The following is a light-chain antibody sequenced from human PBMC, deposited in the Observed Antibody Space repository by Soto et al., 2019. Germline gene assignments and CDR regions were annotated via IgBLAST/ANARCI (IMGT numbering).Light chain of an antibody. J-gene: IGLJ7*01. V-gene: IGLV1-47*01. CDR1: SSNIGSNY. CDR3: AAWDDSLSGPG. Sequence: QSVLTQPPSASGTPGQRVTISCSGSSSNIGSNYVYWYQQLPGTAPKLLIYRNNQRPSGVPDRFSGSKSGTSASLAISGLRSEDEADYDCAAWDDSLSGPGFGGGTQLTVL. CDR2: RNN.